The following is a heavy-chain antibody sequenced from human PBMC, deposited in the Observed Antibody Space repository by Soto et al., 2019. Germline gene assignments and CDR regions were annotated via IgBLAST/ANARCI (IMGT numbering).Heavy chain of an antibody. J-gene: IGHJ4*02. D-gene: IGHD4-17*01. CDR3: ARWDDYGASDQYHFDQ. CDR1: GYTFTASG. Sequence: QVQLVQSGPEVQKPGASLKFSCKASGYTFTASGISWVRQAPGQGLELIGWTSIYNGHTEYSQKFLGRVVMTTDTSADTAYLELKRLRPDDAALYYCARWDDYGASDQYHFDQWGQGTLVTVSS. CDR2: TSIYNGHT. V-gene: IGHV1-18*01.